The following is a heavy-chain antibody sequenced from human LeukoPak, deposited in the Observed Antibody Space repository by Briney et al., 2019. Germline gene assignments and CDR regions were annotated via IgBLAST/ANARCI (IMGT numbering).Heavy chain of an antibody. D-gene: IGHD6-19*01. Sequence: SETLSLTCTVSGGSISSYYWSWIRQPPGKGQEWIGYIYYSGGTNYNPSLKSRVTISVDTSKNQFSLKLSSVTAADTAVYYCASEGIAVAGLDYWGQGTLVTVSS. CDR2: IYYSGGT. V-gene: IGHV4-59*01. J-gene: IGHJ4*02. CDR1: GGSISSYY. CDR3: ASEGIAVAGLDY.